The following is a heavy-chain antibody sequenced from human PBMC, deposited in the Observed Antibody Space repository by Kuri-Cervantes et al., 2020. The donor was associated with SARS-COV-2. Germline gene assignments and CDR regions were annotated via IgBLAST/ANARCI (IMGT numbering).Heavy chain of an antibody. Sequence: AGSLRLSSPASGFTFSSYAMSWVRQAPGKGLEWVSSIRGSGGNTYDADSVKGRFTISRDKAKNSLYLQMDGLGAEDTAVYYCVRDGYYCEFDYWGQGTPVTVSS. V-gene: IGHV3-23*01. CDR2: IRGSGGNT. CDR3: VRDGYYCEFDY. J-gene: IGHJ4*02. D-gene: IGHD3-22*01. CDR1: GFTFSSYA.